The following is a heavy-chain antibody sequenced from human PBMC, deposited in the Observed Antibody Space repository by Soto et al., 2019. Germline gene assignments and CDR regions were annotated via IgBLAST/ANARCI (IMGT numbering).Heavy chain of an antibody. V-gene: IGHV3-7*01. CDR2: IKQDGSEK. Sequence: AGSLSHSCAASGFTFSSDLMSWVRLAPGKGLEWVANIKQDGSEKYYVDSVKGRFTISRDNAKNSLYLQMNSLRAEDTAVYYCARVVLTIYYYYGMDVWGQGT. CDR1: GFTFSSDL. D-gene: IGHD3-16*02. J-gene: IGHJ6*02. CDR3: ARVVLTIYYYYGMDV.